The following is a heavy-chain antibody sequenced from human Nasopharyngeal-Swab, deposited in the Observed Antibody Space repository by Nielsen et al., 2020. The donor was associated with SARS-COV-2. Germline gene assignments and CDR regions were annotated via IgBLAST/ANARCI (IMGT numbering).Heavy chain of an antibody. Sequence: SETLSLTCAVYGGSFSGYYWSWIRQPPGKGLEWIGEIHHSGRTDYNQSLKSRVTISVDTSKNQFSLTLSSVTAADTAVFYCARGPVRYDFWSGYYCGFDYWGQGTLGTVSS. V-gene: IGHV4-34*01. D-gene: IGHD3-3*01. CDR3: ARGPVRYDFWSGYYCGFDY. J-gene: IGHJ4*02. CDR2: IHHSGRT. CDR1: GGSFSGYY.